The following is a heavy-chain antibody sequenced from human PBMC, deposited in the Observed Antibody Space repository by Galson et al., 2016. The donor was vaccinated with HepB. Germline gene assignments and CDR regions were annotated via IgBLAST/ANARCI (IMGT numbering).Heavy chain of an antibody. J-gene: IGHJ6*02. D-gene: IGHD3-16*01. Sequence: QSGAEVKKPGESLKISCKGSGFSFTNYWITWVRQMPGKGLEWMGTIAPSDSYSNYSPSFQGHVTISVDTSISTAYLRWSSLKTSDTAMYYCARRRVSGFYTFGNYRDGMDVWGQGTTVTVSS. CDR3: ARRRVSGFYTFGNYRDGMDV. V-gene: IGHV5-10-1*01. CDR1: GFSFTNYW. CDR2: IAPSDSYS.